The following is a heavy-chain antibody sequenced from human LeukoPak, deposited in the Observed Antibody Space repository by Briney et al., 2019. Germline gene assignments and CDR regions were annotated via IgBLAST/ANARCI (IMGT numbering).Heavy chain of an antibody. CDR2: ISWNSGTI. D-gene: IGHD6-19*01. CDR1: GFTFDDYG. Sequence: PGGSLRLSCAASGFTFDDYGMYWVRQAPGKGLEWVSGISWNSGTIGYADSVKGRFTISRDNAKNSLYLQMDSLRAEDMALYYCAKDKLSRGYSSGWYDYWGQGTLVTVSS. V-gene: IGHV3-9*03. J-gene: IGHJ4*02. CDR3: AKDKLSRGYSSGWYDY.